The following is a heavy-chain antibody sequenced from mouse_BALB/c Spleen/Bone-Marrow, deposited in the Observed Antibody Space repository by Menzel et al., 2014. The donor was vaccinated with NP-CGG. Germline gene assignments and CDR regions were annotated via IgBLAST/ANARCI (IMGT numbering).Heavy chain of an antibody. V-gene: IGHV5-6*01. CDR1: GFTFSSYG. Sequence: EVKLVESGGDLVKSGGSLKLSCAASGFTFSSYGMSWVRQTPDKRLEWVATISSGGSYTYYPDSVKGRFTISRDNAKNTLYLQMSSLKSEDTAMYYCARGGGAYYGNYWFAYWGQGTLVTVSA. J-gene: IGHJ3*01. D-gene: IGHD2-10*01. CDR2: ISSGGSYT. CDR3: ARGGGAYYGNYWFAY.